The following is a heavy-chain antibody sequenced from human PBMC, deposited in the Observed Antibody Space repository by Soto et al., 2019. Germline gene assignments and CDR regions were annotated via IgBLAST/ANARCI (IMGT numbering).Heavy chain of an antibody. CDR3: ARGRASGSYYLLDY. J-gene: IGHJ4*02. CDR2: INPNSGNI. D-gene: IGHD3-10*01. CDR1: GDTFTTYD. Sequence: ASVKVSCKASGDTFTTYDINWVRQATGHGLEWMGWINPNSGNIGYAQRFQGRVTMTRDTAIRTAYMEVSSLRSDDTAVYYCARGRASGSYYLLDYWGQGTLVPVYS. V-gene: IGHV1-8*01.